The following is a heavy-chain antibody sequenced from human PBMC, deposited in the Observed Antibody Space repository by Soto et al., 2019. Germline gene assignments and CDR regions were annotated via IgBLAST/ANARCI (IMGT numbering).Heavy chain of an antibody. Sequence: GGSLRLSCAASGFSFSTYLMSWVRQAPGKGLEWVANIKQGRNEKFYVDSVKGRFTISRDNDKKSLYLQMDSLRVEDTAVYYCVGALTYEVPYYYYGMDVWGQGTTVTVSS. D-gene: IGHD3-16*01. V-gene: IGHV3-7*01. CDR3: VGALTYEVPYYYYGMDV. CDR2: IKQGRNEK. J-gene: IGHJ6*02. CDR1: GFSFSTYL.